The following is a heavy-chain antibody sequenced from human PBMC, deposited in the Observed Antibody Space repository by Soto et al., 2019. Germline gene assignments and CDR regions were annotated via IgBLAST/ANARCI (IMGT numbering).Heavy chain of an antibody. D-gene: IGHD6-13*01. Sequence: QVQLVQSGAEVKKPGSSVKVSCKASGGTFSSYAISWVRQAPGQGLEWMGGIIPIFGTANYAQKFQGRVTITADESTSTAYMELRSLRSDDTAVYYCARDKKQQLPMDVWGQGTTVTVSS. CDR3: ARDKKQQLPMDV. CDR1: GGTFSSYA. V-gene: IGHV1-69*01. J-gene: IGHJ6*02. CDR2: IIPIFGTA.